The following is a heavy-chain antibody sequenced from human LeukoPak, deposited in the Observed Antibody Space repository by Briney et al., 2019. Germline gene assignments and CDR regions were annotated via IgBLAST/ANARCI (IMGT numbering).Heavy chain of an antibody. Sequence: PSETLSLTCTVSGGSISSRSYYWGWIRQPPGKGLEWIGNIYYDGSTYYNPSLKSRATISVDTSKNQFSLKLSSVTAADTAVYYCARSTGYYDILTGLIAPFDYWGQGTLVTVSS. V-gene: IGHV4-39*07. J-gene: IGHJ4*02. CDR2: IYYDGST. D-gene: IGHD3-9*01. CDR1: GGSISSRSYY. CDR3: ARSTGYYDILTGLIAPFDY.